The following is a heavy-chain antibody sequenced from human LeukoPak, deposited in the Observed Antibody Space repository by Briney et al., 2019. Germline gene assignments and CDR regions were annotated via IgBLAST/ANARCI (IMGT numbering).Heavy chain of an antibody. CDR1: GYSITSGYY. V-gene: IGHV4-38-2*02. Sequence: SETLSLTCTVSGYSITSGYYWGWIRQSPGKGLEWIGSIYHSGSTFYNPSLKSRVTVSVDPSKNQFSLKLSSVTAADTAFYYCARDEYSSGWYYFDYWGQGTLVTVSS. CDR3: ARDEYSSGWYYFDY. D-gene: IGHD6-19*01. CDR2: IYHSGST. J-gene: IGHJ4*02.